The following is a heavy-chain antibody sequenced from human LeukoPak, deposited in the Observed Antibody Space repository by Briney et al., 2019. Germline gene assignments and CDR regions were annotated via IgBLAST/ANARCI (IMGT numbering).Heavy chain of an antibody. D-gene: IGHD6-19*01. CDR2: ISGSGGST. CDR1: GFIFSSYA. Sequence: PGGSLRLSCAASGFIFSSYAMTWVRQAPGKGLEWASTISGSGGSTDYADSVKGRFTISRDNSKNSLYLQMNSLRAEDTAVYYCASHADTGYSSGWYINQYYFDYWGQGTLVTVSS. CDR3: ASHADTGYSSGWYINQYYFDY. V-gene: IGHV3-23*01. J-gene: IGHJ4*02.